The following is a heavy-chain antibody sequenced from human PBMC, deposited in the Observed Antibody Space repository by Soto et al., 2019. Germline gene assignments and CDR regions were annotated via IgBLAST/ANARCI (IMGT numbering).Heavy chain of an antibody. Sequence: PSETLSLTCTVSGGSVSSGSYYWSWIRQPPGKGLEWIGYIYYSGSTNYNPSLKSRVTISVDTSKNQFSLKLSSVTAADTAVYYCARDRYYYGSGSYPIVRYYYYGMDVWGQGTTVTVSS. CDR2: IYYSGST. J-gene: IGHJ6*02. D-gene: IGHD3-10*01. CDR3: ARDRYYYGSGSYPIVRYYYYGMDV. V-gene: IGHV4-61*01. CDR1: GGSVSSGSYY.